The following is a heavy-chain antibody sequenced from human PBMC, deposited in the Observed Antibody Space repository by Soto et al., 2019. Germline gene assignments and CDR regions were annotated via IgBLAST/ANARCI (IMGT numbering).Heavy chain of an antibody. V-gene: IGHV4-34*01. D-gene: IGHD6-6*01. CDR2: VNHGGST. J-gene: IGHJ5*02. CDR3: ARGQTKFSSSRVLPTQTNCFDP. CDR1: GGSLSDYY. Sequence: SETLSLTCAVYGGSLSDYYWTWIRQPPGKGLELIGDVNHGGSTNQNPSLKSRVTISLDTSKNQFSLKLSSVTAADTAVYYCARGQTKFSSSRVLPTQTNCFDPWRQRTLVTVSS.